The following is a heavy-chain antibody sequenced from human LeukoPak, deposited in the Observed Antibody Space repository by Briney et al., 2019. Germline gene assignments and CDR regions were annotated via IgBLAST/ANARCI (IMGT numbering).Heavy chain of an antibody. CDR3: ARIRGNGGNSFDY. D-gene: IGHD4-23*01. CDR1: GGSMDNYF. J-gene: IGHJ4*02. V-gene: IGHV4-59*03. Sequence: KPSETLSLTCTVSGGSMDNYFWTWIRQPPGKGLGWIGYIYYIGNTQYNPSVKSRVTISIDTSRNQFSLRLTSVTAADTAVYYCARIRGNGGNSFDYWGQGALVTVSA. CDR2: IYYIGNT.